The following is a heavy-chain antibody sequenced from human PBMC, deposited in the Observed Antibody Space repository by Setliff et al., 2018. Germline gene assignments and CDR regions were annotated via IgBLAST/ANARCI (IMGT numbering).Heavy chain of an antibody. CDR2: IYYSGST. CDR3: ARVLVLGYNWFDP. D-gene: IGHD3-10*01. CDR1: GASISSSRDY. V-gene: IGHV4-39*01. Sequence: SETLSLTCTVSGASISSSRDYWGWIRQPPGKGLEWIGSIYYSGSTYYNPSLKSRVTISVDTSKNQFSLNLSSVTAADTAVYFCARVLVLGYNWFDPWGQGTLVTVSS. J-gene: IGHJ5*02.